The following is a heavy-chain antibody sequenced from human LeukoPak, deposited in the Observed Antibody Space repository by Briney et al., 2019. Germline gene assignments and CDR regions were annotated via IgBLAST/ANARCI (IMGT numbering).Heavy chain of an antibody. CDR3: AREYFFGSGSYYNGY. D-gene: IGHD3-10*01. Sequence: GGSLRLSCAASGFTFSDHCMDWVRQAPGKGLEWVGRTRNKANSYTTEYAASVKGRFTISRDDSKNSLYLQMNSLRAEDTAVYYCAREYFFGSGSYYNGYWGQGALVTVSS. CDR2: TRNKANSYTT. CDR1: GFTFSDHC. V-gene: IGHV3-72*01. J-gene: IGHJ4*02.